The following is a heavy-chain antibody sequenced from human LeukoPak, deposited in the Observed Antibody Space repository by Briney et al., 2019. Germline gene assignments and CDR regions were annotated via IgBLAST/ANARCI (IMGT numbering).Heavy chain of an antibody. CDR2: INYSGNT. J-gene: IGHJ4*02. CDR1: GGSISSGGYY. D-gene: IGHD3-22*01. Sequence: PSETLSLTCTVSGGSISSGGYYWTWIRQHPGKGLEWTGYINYSGNTYYNPSLKSRLTISLDTSNNHFSLKLTSVTAADTAVYYCARGSGYSDFDYWGQGILVTVSS. V-gene: IGHV4-31*03. CDR3: ARGSGYSDFDY.